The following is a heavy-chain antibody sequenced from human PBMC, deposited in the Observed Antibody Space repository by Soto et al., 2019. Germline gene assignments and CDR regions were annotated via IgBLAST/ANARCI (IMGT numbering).Heavy chain of an antibody. CDR3: ARASSGYGFDAFEI. V-gene: IGHV1-8*01. D-gene: IGHD5-12*01. CDR2: MNPNSGNA. Sequence: ASVKVSCKASGYTFTSYNVNWVRQATGQGLERLGWMNPNSGNAGYAQNFQGRVTLTRNPSIGTAYMEMTSLRSDDTAVYYCARASSGYGFDAFEIWGQETMVTV. CDR1: GYTFTSYN. J-gene: IGHJ3*02.